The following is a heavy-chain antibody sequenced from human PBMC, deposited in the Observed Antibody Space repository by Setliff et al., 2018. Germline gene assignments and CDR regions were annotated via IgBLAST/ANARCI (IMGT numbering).Heavy chain of an antibody. V-gene: IGHV4-39*01. J-gene: IGHJ3*02. D-gene: IGHD4-17*01. CDR3: ARLSTLTRWYELGAFDI. CDR1: GGSVTSSGSY. CDR2: SEST. Sequence: SETLSLTCTVSGGSVTSSGSYWGWIRQTPGKGPEWMGTSESTYYNPSLKSRVTISVDRPKNQFSLKLSSVTAADTAIYYCARLSTLTRWYELGAFDIWGQGTMVTVSS.